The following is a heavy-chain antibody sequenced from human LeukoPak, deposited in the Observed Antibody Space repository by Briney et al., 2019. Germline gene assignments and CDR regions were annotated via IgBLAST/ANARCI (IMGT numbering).Heavy chain of an antibody. J-gene: IGHJ4*02. CDR3: ARGRGTLRLKSIGSYYFDY. Sequence: PSETLSLTCAVYGGSFSGYYWSWIRQPPGKGLEWIGEISHSGSTNYNPSLKSRVTISVDTSKNQFSLKLSSATAADTAVYYCARGRGTLRLKSIGSYYFDYWGQGTLVTVSS. CDR2: ISHSGST. CDR1: GGSFSGYY. D-gene: IGHD3-10*01. V-gene: IGHV4-34*01.